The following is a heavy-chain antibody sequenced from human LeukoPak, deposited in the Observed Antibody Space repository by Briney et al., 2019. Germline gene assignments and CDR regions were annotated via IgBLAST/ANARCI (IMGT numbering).Heavy chain of an antibody. CDR2: ISSSSSYI. J-gene: IGHJ4*02. Sequence: KAGGSLRLSCAASGFTFSSYSMNWVRQAPGKGLEWVSSISSSSSYIYYADSVKGRFTISRDNAKNSLYLQMNSLRAGDTAVYYCARGLAAAGRGGVFDYWGQGTLVTVSS. D-gene: IGHD6-13*01. V-gene: IGHV3-21*01. CDR1: GFTFSSYS. CDR3: ARGLAAAGRGGVFDY.